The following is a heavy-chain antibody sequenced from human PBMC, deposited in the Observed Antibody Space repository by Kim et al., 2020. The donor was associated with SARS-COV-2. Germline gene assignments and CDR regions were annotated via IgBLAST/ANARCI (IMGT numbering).Heavy chain of an antibody. D-gene: IGHD4-17*01. CDR1: DDSISSGGYF. CDR3: ARNYGDHLYFFDY. Sequence: SETLSLTCTVSDDSISSGGYFWNWIRQHPGKGLEWIGYIYYSGSTYYNPSLKSRVTISVDTSKNQFSLKLNSVTAADTAVYYCARNYGDHLYFFDYWGQGNLVTVSS. CDR2: IYYSGST. V-gene: IGHV4-31*03. J-gene: IGHJ4*02.